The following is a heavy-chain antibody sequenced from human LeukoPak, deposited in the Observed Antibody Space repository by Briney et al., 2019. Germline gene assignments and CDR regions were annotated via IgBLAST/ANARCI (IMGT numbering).Heavy chain of an antibody. CDR3: AKGRGTTVTAAANY. J-gene: IGHJ4*02. CDR1: GFTFSNYS. V-gene: IGHV3-23*01. CDR2: ISGTGGTT. D-gene: IGHD4-17*01. Sequence: PGGSLRLSCAASGFTFSNYSMSWVRQAPGKGLEWVSTISGTGGTTYYADSVKGRFTISRDNSKNTLFLQFNSLRADDTAVYYCAKGRGTTVTAAANYWGQGTLVTVFS.